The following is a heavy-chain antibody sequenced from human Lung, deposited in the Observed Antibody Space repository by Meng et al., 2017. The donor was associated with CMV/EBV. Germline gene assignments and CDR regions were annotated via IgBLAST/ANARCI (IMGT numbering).Heavy chain of an antibody. CDR2: INPNSGGT. D-gene: IGHD6-13*01. V-gene: IGHV1-2*02. J-gene: IGHJ4*02. CDR1: GYTFPGYY. CDR3: ARMRHSSSWTFFDY. Sequence: ASGYTFPGYYLHWVRQAPGQGLEWMGWINPNSGGTSYAQKFQGRVTMTRDTSISTAYMELSRLRSDDTAVYYCARMRHSSSWTFFDYWGQGTLVTVSS.